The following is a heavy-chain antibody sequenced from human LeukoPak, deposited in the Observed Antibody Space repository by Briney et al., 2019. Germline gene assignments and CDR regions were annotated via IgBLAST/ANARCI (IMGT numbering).Heavy chain of an antibody. D-gene: IGHD2-15*01. Sequence: SVKVSCEAFGGTFSSYAISWVRQAPGQGLEWMGGIIPIFGTANYAQKFQGRVTMTTDTSTSTAYMELRSLRSDDTAVYYCARDRVVVAATLDYWGQGTLVTVSS. V-gene: IGHV1-69*05. CDR3: ARDRVVVAATLDY. CDR1: GGTFSSYA. J-gene: IGHJ4*02. CDR2: IIPIFGTA.